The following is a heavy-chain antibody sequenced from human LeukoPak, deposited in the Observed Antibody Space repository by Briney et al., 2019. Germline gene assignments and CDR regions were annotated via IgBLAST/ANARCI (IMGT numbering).Heavy chain of an antibody. CDR3: ARMTTVTPRAFDI. D-gene: IGHD4-17*01. CDR2: ISYDGSNK. CDR1: GFTFSSYA. V-gene: IGHV3-30-3*01. Sequence: GGSLRLSCAASGFTFSSYAMHWVRQAPGKGLEWVAVISYDGSNKYYADSVKGRVTISRDNSKNTLYLQMNSLRAEDTALYYCARMTTVTPRAFDIWGQGTVVTVSS. J-gene: IGHJ3*02.